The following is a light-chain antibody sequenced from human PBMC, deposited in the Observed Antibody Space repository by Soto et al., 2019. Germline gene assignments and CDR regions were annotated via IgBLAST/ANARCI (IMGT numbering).Light chain of an antibody. Sequence: EIVLTQSPGTLSLSPGERATLSCRAGQSVSSNYLAWYQQKPGQAPRLLIYGASSRATGIPDRFSGSGSGTDFTLNIRRLEPEDFAVYYCQQYGSSYPWTFGQGTKVDIK. CDR1: QSVSSNY. CDR2: GAS. CDR3: QQYGSSYPWT. V-gene: IGKV3-20*01. J-gene: IGKJ1*01.